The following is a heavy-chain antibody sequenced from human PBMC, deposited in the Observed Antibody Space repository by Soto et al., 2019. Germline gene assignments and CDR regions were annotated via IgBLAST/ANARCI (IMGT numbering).Heavy chain of an antibody. Sequence: ASVKVSCKASGYPFTGYYMHWVRQAPGQGLEWMGWINPNSGGTNYAQKFQGRVTMTRDTSISTAYMELSRLISDDTAVYYCARGDPPGGGAFDIWGQGTMVTVSS. CDR2: INPNSGGT. J-gene: IGHJ3*02. CDR3: ARGDPPGGGAFDI. V-gene: IGHV1-2*02. D-gene: IGHD3-10*01. CDR1: GYPFTGYY.